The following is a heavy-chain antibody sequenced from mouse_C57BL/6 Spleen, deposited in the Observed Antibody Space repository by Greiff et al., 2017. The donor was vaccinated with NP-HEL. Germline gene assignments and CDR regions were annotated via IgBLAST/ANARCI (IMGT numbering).Heavy chain of an antibody. J-gene: IGHJ2*01. CDR2: IYPGSGSS. CDR3: ERYNTTVVDSWD. CDR1: GYTFTSYW. V-gene: IGHV1-55*01. D-gene: IGHD1-1*01. Sequence: QVQLQQPGAELVKPGASVKMSCKASGYTFTSYWITWVKQRPGQGLEWIGDIYPGSGSSNYNEKFKSKATLTVDTSSSTAYLQLSSLTSEDSAVYYGERYNTTVVDSWDWGQGTTLTVA.